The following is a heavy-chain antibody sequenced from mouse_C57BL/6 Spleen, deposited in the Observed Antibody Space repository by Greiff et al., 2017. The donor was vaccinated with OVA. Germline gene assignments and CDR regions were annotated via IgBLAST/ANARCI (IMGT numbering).Heavy chain of an antibody. V-gene: IGHV1-55*01. D-gene: IGHD3-2*02. CDR3: ARSGAYSSGQGYFDY. Sequence: QVQLKQPGAELVKPGASVKMSCKASGYTFTSYWITWVKQRPGQGLEWIGDIYPGSGSTNYNEKFKSKATLTVDTSSSTAYMQLSSLTSEDSAVYYCARSGAYSSGQGYFDYWGQGTTLTVSS. CDR1: GYTFTSYW. J-gene: IGHJ2*01. CDR2: IYPGSGST.